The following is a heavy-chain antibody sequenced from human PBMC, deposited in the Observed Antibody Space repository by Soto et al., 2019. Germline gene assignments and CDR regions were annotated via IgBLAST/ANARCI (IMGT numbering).Heavy chain of an antibody. CDR2: IYYSGST. Sequence: TSETLSLTCTVSGGSISSGDYYWSWIRQPPGKGLEWIGYIYYSGSTYYNPSLKSRVTISVDTSKNQFSLKLSSVTAADTAVYYCARGHYDFWSSPYYFDYWGQGTLVTVSS. CDR3: ARGHYDFWSSPYYFDY. D-gene: IGHD3-3*01. V-gene: IGHV4-30-4*01. J-gene: IGHJ4*02. CDR1: GGSISSGDYY.